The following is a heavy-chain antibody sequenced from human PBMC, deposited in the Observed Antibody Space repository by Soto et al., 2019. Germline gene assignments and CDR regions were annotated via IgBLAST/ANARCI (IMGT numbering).Heavy chain of an antibody. Sequence: EVQLVESGGGVVRPGGSLRLSCAASGFTFDDYGMSWVRQAPGKGLEWVSGINWNGGSTGYADSVKGRFTISRDNAKNSLYLQMNSLRAEDTALYHCARETTYFQLYYYYYMDVWGKGTTVTVSS. J-gene: IGHJ6*03. CDR2: INWNGGST. CDR3: ARETTYFQLYYYYYMDV. CDR1: GFTFDDYG. D-gene: IGHD1-1*01. V-gene: IGHV3-20*01.